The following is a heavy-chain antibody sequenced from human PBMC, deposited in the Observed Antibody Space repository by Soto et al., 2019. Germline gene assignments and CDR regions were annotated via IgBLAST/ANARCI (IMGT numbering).Heavy chain of an antibody. J-gene: IGHJ4*02. Sequence: ASVKVSGKPLGNTFTYRHLHWVRQAPGQALEWMGWITPFNGDVHYAQKFQERVTITRDRSINTAYMRMSSLRSEDTAMYYCASGGAGSGPFTWELHDHWGQGTLVTVSS. CDR1: GNTFTYRH. D-gene: IGHD1-26*01. V-gene: IGHV1-45*02. CDR3: ASGGAGSGPFTWELHDH. CDR2: ITPFNGDV.